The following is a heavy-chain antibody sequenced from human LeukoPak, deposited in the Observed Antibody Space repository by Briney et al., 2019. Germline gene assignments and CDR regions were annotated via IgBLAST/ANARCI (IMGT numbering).Heavy chain of an antibody. CDR2: IYYSGST. D-gene: IGHD5-18*01. Sequence: SETLSLTCTVSGGSISSGGYSWSWIRQPPGKGLEWIGYIYYSGSTYYNPSLKSRVTISVDTSKNQFSLKLSSVTAADTAVYYCARATDTAMVFDYWGQGTLVTVSS. CDR1: GGSISSGGYS. J-gene: IGHJ4*02. V-gene: IGHV4-30-4*02. CDR3: ARATDTAMVFDY.